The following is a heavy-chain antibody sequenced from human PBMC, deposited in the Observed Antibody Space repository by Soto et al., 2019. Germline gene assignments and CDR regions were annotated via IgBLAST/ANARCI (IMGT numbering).Heavy chain of an antibody. D-gene: IGHD1-26*01. J-gene: IGHJ6*02. Sequence: GGSLRLSCAASGFTFSSYSMSWVRQAPGKGLEWVSGFRTSGDGGTTYYADSVKGRFTISRDNSKNMLYLQMNSLSAEDTAVYYCAKENTVYSGHDNYYGMDVWGQGTTVTVSS. CDR3: AKENTVYSGHDNYYGMDV. CDR1: GFTFSSYS. V-gene: IGHV3-23*01. CDR2: FRTSGDGGTT.